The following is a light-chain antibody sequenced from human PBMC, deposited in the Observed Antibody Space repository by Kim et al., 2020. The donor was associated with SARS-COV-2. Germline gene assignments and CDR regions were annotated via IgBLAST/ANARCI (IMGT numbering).Light chain of an antibody. CDR2: INN. J-gene: IGLJ3*02. Sequence: QSVLTQPPSASGTPGQRVTISCSGSSSNIGSNYVYWYQQLPGTAPKLLVSINNHRPSGVPDRISGSKSGTSASLAISGLRSEDEADYYCATWDDSLNGLVFGGGTQLTVL. CDR3: ATWDDSLNGLV. CDR1: SSNIGSNY. V-gene: IGLV1-47*02.